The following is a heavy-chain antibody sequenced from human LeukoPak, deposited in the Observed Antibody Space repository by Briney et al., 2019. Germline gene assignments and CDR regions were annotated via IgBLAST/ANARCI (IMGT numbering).Heavy chain of an antibody. CDR2: IYSSGTT. V-gene: IGHV3-53*01. J-gene: IGHJ3*02. Sequence: PGGSLRLSCAASGFTFSSYWMSWVRQAPGKGLEWVSVIYSSGTTYYVESVKGRFTISRDNSKNMLYLQMNSLRAEDTAVYYCLRRISAGGGAFDIWGQGTMVTVSS. D-gene: IGHD6-13*01. CDR1: GFTFSSYW. CDR3: LRRISAGGGAFDI.